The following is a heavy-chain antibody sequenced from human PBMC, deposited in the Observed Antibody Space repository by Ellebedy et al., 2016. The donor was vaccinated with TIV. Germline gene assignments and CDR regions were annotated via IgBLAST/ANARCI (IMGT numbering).Heavy chain of an antibody. D-gene: IGHD3-10*02. CDR2: ISSSSSTI. J-gene: IGHJ4*02. V-gene: IGHV3-48*02. Sequence: GESLKISCAASGFTFSSYSMTWVRQVPGKGLEWVSYISSSSSTIYYADSVKGRFTISRDNAKNSLYLQMNSLREEDTAVYYCARGLTMYYFDYWGQGTLVTVSS. CDR3: ARGLTMYYFDY. CDR1: GFTFSSYS.